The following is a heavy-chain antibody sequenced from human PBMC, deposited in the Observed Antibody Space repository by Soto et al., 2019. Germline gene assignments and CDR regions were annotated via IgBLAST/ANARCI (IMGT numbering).Heavy chain of an antibody. CDR3: VRRDVSATGIDWFDP. V-gene: IGHV1-3*01. Sequence: ASVKVSCKASGYTFTSYDIHWVRQAPGQRLEWMGRINPASGDTTYTPKFQGRVTITRDTSTSTAYMELGSLRSEDTAVYYCVRRDVSATGIDWFDPWGQGTLVTVSS. CDR1: GYTFTSYD. D-gene: IGHD6-13*01. J-gene: IGHJ5*02. CDR2: INPASGDT.